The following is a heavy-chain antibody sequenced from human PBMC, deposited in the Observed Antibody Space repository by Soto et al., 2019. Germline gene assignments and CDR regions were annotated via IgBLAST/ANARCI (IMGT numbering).Heavy chain of an antibody. J-gene: IGHJ6*02. CDR2: IIPIFGTA. CDR1: GGTFSSYA. Sequence: QVQLVQSGAEVKKPGSSVKVSCKASGGTFSSYAISWVRQAPGQGLEWMGGIIPIFGTANYAQKFQGRVTLXAXEXPSTAYMERSSLRSEDTAVYYCASSVAKYSYYGMDVWGQGTTVTVSS. V-gene: IGHV1-69*12. CDR3: ASSVAKYSYYGMDV. D-gene: IGHD5-12*01.